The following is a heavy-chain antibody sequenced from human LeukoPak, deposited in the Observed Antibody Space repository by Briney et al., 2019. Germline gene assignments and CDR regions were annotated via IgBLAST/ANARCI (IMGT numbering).Heavy chain of an antibody. D-gene: IGHD3-22*01. CDR2: ISYDGSNK. CDR1: GFTFSSYA. J-gene: IGHJ4*02. CDR3: AKVHLTYYYDSSGYGFQDY. V-gene: IGHV3-30*18. Sequence: PGGSLRLSCAASGFTFSSYAIPWVRQAPGKGLEWVAVISYDGSNKYYGDSVKGRFTVSRDNSKNTVYPQMNSLRAEDTAVYYCAKVHLTYYYDSSGYGFQDYWGQGTLVTVSS.